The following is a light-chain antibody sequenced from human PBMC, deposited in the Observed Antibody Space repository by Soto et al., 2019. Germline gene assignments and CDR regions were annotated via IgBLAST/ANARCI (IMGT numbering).Light chain of an antibody. CDR2: AAS. Sequence: DIQMTQSSSSLSASIGDRVTITCRASQSLSTYLNWYQHKPGKAPKLLIYAASRLESGVPSRFSGSGSGTDFTLTISSLQPEDIATYYCQQSFSMPWTFGQGTKVEVK. CDR3: QQSFSMPWT. CDR1: QSLSTY. V-gene: IGKV1-39*01. J-gene: IGKJ1*01.